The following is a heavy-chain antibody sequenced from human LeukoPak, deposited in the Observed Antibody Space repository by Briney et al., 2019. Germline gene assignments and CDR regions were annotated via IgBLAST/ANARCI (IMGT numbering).Heavy chain of an antibody. J-gene: IGHJ4*02. CDR2: ITSSGNTM. V-gene: IGHV3-11*04. CDR1: GFTFSDYY. D-gene: IGHD1-26*01. Sequence: PGGSLRLSCAASGFTFSDYYMTWIRQAPGKGLEWISYITSSGNTMYYADSVKGRFTISRDNAKNSLYLQMNSLRAEDTAVYYCARESREWDLRAPYFDYWGQGTLVTVSS. CDR3: ARESREWDLRAPYFDY.